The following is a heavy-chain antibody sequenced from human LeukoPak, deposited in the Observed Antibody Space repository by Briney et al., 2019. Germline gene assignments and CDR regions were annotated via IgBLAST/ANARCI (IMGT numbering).Heavy chain of an antibody. CDR1: GGTFSSYA. D-gene: IGHD2/OR15-2a*01. CDR3: ANFRPYYYYMDV. J-gene: IGHJ6*03. CDR2: IIPIFGTA. Sequence: SVKVSCKASGGTFSSYAISWVRQAPGQGLEWMGGIIPIFGTANYAQKFQGRVTITADKSTSTAYMELSSLRSEDTAVYYCANFRPYYYYMDVWGKGTTVTVSS. V-gene: IGHV1-69*06.